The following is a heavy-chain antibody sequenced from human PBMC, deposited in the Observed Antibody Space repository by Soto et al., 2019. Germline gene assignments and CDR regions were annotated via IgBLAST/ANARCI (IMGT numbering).Heavy chain of an antibody. CDR2: IYWDDDK. J-gene: IGHJ5*02. V-gene: IGHV2-5*02. D-gene: IGHD5-12*01. CDR1: GFSLSTSGVG. CDR3: AHKYSGYDFVAT. Sequence: QITLKESGPTLVKPTQTLTLTCTFSGFSLSTSGVGVGWIRQPPGKALGWLGIIYWDDDKRYSPSLKSRLTITKATSKNQVVLTMTNMDPVDTATYYGAHKYSGYDFVATWGQGTLVTVSS.